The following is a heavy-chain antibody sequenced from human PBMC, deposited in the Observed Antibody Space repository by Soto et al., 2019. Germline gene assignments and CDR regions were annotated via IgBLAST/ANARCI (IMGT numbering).Heavy chain of an antibody. V-gene: IGHV4-59*01. CDR2: IYYSAGT. Sequence: QVQLQESGPGLVKPSETLSLTCTVSGGSISSYYWSWIRQPPGKGLEWIGYIYYSAGTNYNPSLKNRVTISVDTSKNHFSLKLSSVTAADTAVYYCARGVVPAALFDYWGQGTLVTVSS. J-gene: IGHJ4*02. CDR1: GGSISSYY. CDR3: ARGVVPAALFDY. D-gene: IGHD2-2*01.